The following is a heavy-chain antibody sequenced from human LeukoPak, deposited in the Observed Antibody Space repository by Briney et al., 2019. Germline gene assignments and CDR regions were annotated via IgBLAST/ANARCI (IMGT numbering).Heavy chain of an antibody. CDR3: ATALRFQPLLYPGPFDY. Sequence: ASVKVSCKVSGYTLTELSMHWVRQAPGKGLEWMGGSDPEDGETIYAQKFQGRVTMTEDTSTDTAYMELSSLRSEDTAVYYCATALRFQPLLYPGPFDYWGQGTLVTVSS. J-gene: IGHJ4*02. CDR2: SDPEDGET. D-gene: IGHD2-2*02. V-gene: IGHV1-24*01. CDR1: GYTLTELS.